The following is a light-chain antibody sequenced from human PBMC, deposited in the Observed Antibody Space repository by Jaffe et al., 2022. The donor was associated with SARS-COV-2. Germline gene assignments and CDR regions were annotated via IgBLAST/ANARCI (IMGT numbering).Light chain of an antibody. V-gene: IGKV1-5*03. Sequence: DIQMTQSPPTLSASVGDRVTITCRASQSISSWLAWYQQKPGKAPKVLIYKASTLESGVPSRFSGSGSGTEFTLTISSLQPDDFATYYCQQYKSYPWTFGQGTKVEIK. CDR3: QQYKSYPWT. J-gene: IGKJ1*01. CDR2: KAS. CDR1: QSISSW.